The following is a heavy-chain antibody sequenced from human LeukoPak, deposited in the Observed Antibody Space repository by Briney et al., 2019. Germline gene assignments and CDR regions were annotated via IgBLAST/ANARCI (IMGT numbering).Heavy chain of an antibody. J-gene: IGHJ4*02. CDR2: ISYDGSNK. D-gene: IGHD1-26*01. Sequence: GRSLRLSCAASGFTFSSYAMHWVRQAPGKGLEWVAVISYDGSNKYYADTVKGRFTISRDNSKNTLYLQMNSLRAEDTAVYYCARDRVGATDYFDYWGQGTLVTVSS. V-gene: IGHV3-30-3*01. CDR1: GFTFSSYA. CDR3: ARDRVGATDYFDY.